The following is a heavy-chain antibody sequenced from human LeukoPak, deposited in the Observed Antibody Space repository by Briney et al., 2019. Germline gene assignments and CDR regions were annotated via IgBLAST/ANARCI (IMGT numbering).Heavy chain of an antibody. CDR2: IYYSGST. J-gene: IGHJ4*02. D-gene: IGHD6-19*01. CDR3: ARGVAGRNY. V-gene: IGHV4-39*01. CDR1: GGSISSSSYY. Sequence: PSETLSLTCTVSGGSISSSSYYWDWIRQPPGKGLEWIGSIYYSGSTYYNPSLKSRVTISVDTSKNQFSLKLSSVTAADTAVYYCARGVAGRNYWGQGTLVTVSS.